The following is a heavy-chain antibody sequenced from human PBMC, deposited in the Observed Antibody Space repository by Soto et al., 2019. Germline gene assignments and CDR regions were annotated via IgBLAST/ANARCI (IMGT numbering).Heavy chain of an antibody. J-gene: IGHJ6*02. V-gene: IGHV1-18*01. Sequence: GASVKVSCKSSGYTFTSYGISWVRQAPGQGLEWMGWISAYNGNTNYAQKLQGRVTMTTDTSTSTAYMELRSLRSDDTAVYYCARVTNRGYSYGSYYYGMDVWGQGTTVTVSS. CDR2: ISAYNGNT. D-gene: IGHD5-18*01. CDR3: ARVTNRGYSYGSYYYGMDV. CDR1: GYTFTSYG.